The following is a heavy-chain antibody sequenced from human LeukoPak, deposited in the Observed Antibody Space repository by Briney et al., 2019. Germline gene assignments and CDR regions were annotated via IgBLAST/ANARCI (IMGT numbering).Heavy chain of an antibody. CDR2: ISSSSTYI. CDR1: GFTFSSYS. J-gene: IGHJ3*02. D-gene: IGHD2-2*01. Sequence: GGSLRLSCAASGFTFSSYSMNWVRQTPGKGLEWVSSISSSSTYIYYADSLKGRFTISRDNAKNSLYLQMNSLRAEDTAVYYCARVSPRYCSSTSCHGDAFDIWGQGTMVTVSS. V-gene: IGHV3-21*01. CDR3: ARVSPRYCSSTSCHGDAFDI.